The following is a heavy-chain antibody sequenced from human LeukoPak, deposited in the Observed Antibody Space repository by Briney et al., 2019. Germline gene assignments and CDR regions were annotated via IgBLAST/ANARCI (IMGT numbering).Heavy chain of an antibody. CDR2: IIPIFGTA. J-gene: IGHJ4*02. CDR3: ARENTYYYDSSGYHLAY. V-gene: IGHV1-69*06. D-gene: IGHD3-22*01. CDR1: GYTFTSYG. Sequence: SVKVSCKASGYTFTSYGISWVRQAPGQGLEWMGGIIPIFGTANYAQKFQGRVTITADKSTSTAYMELSSLRSEDTAVYYCARENTYYYDSSGYHLAYWGQGTLVTVSS.